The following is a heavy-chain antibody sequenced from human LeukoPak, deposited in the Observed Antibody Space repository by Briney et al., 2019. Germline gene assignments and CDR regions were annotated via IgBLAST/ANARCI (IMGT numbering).Heavy chain of an antibody. CDR3: VRDRGGAYSGDNLFDP. D-gene: IGHD2-21*01. J-gene: IGHJ5*02. CDR2: IFGSVSTT. Sequence: PGGSLRLSCAASGFTSSSYEMYWVCQAPGKGLEWLSYIFGSVSTTQYADSVRNRFAISRDNDKNAVYLQMNSLRADETAIYYCVRDRGGAYSGDNLFDPWGQGTLVTVSS. CDR1: GFTSSSYE. V-gene: IGHV3-48*03.